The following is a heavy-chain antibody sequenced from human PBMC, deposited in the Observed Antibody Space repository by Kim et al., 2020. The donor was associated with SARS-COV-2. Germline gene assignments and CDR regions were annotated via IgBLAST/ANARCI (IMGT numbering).Heavy chain of an antibody. V-gene: IGHV4-39*01. Sequence: TYSHPSLKRQVTISVDTSKNQFSLKLSSVTAADTAVYYCARRLTIDAPYYWGQGTLVTVSS. J-gene: IGHJ4*02. CDR3: ARRLTIDAPYY. D-gene: IGHD3-3*01. CDR2: T.